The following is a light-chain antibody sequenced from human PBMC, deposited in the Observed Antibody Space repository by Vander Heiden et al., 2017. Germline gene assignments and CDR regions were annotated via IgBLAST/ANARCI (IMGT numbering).Light chain of an antibody. CDR1: QSLLHSNGNNY. CDR2: VGS. J-gene: IGKJ1*01. Sequence: DIVMTLYPLSLPVTPGEPASISCRSSQSLLHSNGNNYLGWYLQTPGQSPQLLMYVGSRRSGGVPDRFSGSGSGTDFPLIISIRAAEDVGVYYCRQVLPTPITFGQRTKVEIK. V-gene: IGKV2-28*01. CDR3: RQVLPTPIT.